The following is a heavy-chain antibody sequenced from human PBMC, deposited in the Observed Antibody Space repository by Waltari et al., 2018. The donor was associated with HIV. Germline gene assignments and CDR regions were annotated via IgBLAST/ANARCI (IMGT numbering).Heavy chain of an antibody. CDR3: ASALSSGPIVEGVLAKGRTGYFDS. CDR2: IFYSGST. Sequence: QVQLQESGPGLVKPSETLSLSCTVSGGSVSSGSYYWSWIRQPPGQGLEYIGYIFYSGSTNYNPSLRSRGSISVDTSKNQFSLKLSSVTAADKAVYYCASALSSGPIVEGVLAKGRTGYFDSWGQGTLVTVSS. V-gene: IGHV4-61*01. CDR1: GGSVSSGSYY. J-gene: IGHJ4*02. D-gene: IGHD1-26*01.